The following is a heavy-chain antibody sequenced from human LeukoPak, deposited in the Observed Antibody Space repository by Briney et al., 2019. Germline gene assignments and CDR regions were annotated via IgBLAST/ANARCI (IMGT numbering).Heavy chain of an antibody. Sequence: PGGSLRLSCAASGFTVSSNYMSWVRQAPGKGLEWVSVIYNGGSTYYADSVKGRFTISRDNSKNTLYLQMNSLRAEDTAVYYCARPYGDYGTYYYYYGMDVWGQGTTVTVSS. V-gene: IGHV3-66*02. CDR1: GFTVSSNY. D-gene: IGHD4-17*01. CDR3: ARPYGDYGTYYYYYGMDV. CDR2: IYNGGST. J-gene: IGHJ6*02.